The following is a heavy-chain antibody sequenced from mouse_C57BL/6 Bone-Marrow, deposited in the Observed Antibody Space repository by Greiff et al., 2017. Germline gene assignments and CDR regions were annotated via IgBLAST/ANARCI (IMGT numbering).Heavy chain of an antibody. J-gene: IGHJ2*01. D-gene: IGHD2-5*01. CDR1: GYAFSSSW. Sequence: QVQLQQSGPELVKPGASVKISCKASGYAFSSSWMNWVKQRPGKGLEWIGRIYPGDGDTNYNGKFKGKATLSADKSSCPAYMQLSSLTSEDSAVYFCASKSYSNYARGFDYWGQGTTLTVSS. CDR3: ASKSYSNYARGFDY. V-gene: IGHV1-82*01. CDR2: IYPGDGDT.